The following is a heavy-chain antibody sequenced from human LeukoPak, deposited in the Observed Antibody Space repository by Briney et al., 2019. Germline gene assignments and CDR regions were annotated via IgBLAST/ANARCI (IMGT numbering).Heavy chain of an antibody. CDR2: IYDSGST. CDR3: ARHTYDFWSGYYGN. CDR1: GGSIRSSYYY. J-gene: IGHJ4*02. V-gene: IGHV4-39*01. Sequence: SETLSLTCTVSGGSIRSSYYYWGWIRQPPGKGLEWIGSIYDSGSTYYNPSLKSRVTISVDTSKNQFSLKLSSVTAADTAVYYCARHTYDFWSGYYGNWGQGTLVTVSS. D-gene: IGHD3-3*01.